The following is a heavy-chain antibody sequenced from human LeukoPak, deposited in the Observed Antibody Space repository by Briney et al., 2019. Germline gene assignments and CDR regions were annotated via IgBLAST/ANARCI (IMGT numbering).Heavy chain of an antibody. Sequence: GASVKVSCKASGYTFTSYDINWVRQATGQGLEWMGWMNPNSGNTGYAQKFQGRVTMTRNTSISTAYMELSSLRSEDTAVYYCARGPWAGVRGVPYYYYYGMDVWGQGTTVTVSS. CDR2: MNPNSGNT. CDR3: ARGPWAGVRGVPYYYYYGMDV. D-gene: IGHD3-10*01. CDR1: GYTFTSYD. J-gene: IGHJ6*02. V-gene: IGHV1-8*01.